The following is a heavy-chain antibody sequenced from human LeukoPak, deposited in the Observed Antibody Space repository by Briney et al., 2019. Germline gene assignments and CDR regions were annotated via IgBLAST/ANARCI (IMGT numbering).Heavy chain of an antibody. CDR2: IYYSGSN. D-gene: IGHD6-13*01. V-gene: IGHV4-39*07. CDR3: ARRWFSGIAAAGTRRRFDP. CDR1: GGSISSSSYY. J-gene: IGHJ5*02. Sequence: PSETLSLTCTVSGGSISSSSYYWVWIRQPPGKGLEWIGSIYYSGSNYYNPSLKSRVTISVDTSKNQFSLKLSSVTAVDTAVYYCARRWFSGIAAAGTRRRFDPWGQGTLVTVSS.